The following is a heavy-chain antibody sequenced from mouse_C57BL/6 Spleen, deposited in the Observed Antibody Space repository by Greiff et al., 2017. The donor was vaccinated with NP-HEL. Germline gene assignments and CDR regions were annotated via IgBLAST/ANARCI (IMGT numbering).Heavy chain of an antibody. Sequence: QVQLQQPGAELVKPGASVKLSCKASGYTFTSYWMQWVKQRPGQGLEWIGEIDPSDSYTNYNQKFKGKATLTVDTPSSTAYMQLSSLTSEDSAVYYCARGLGGPYYSAMDYWGQGTSVTVSS. V-gene: IGHV1-50*01. J-gene: IGHJ4*01. CDR3: ARGLGGPYYSAMDY. CDR2: IDPSDSYT. CDR1: GYTFTSYW. D-gene: IGHD4-1*01.